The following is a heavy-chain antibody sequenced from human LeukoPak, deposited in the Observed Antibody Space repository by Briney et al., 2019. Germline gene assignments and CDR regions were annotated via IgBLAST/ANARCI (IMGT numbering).Heavy chain of an antibody. CDR2: ISIYKGNT. J-gene: IGHJ4*02. CDR1: GYTLSSYG. V-gene: IGHV1-18*04. Sequence: ASVKVSCKASGYTLSSYGVNWVRQAPGQRLEWMGWISIYKGNTNYAQILQGRVTMTTDTSTSTVYMELRSLRSDDTAVYYCASNPRGDSLTFGYWGQGTLVTVSS. CDR3: ASNPRGDSLTFGY. D-gene: IGHD2-21*02.